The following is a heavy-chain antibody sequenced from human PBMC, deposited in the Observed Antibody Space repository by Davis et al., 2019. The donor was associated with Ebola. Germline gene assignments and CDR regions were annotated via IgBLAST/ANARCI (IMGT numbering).Heavy chain of an antibody. CDR1: GGSISSNYW. J-gene: IGHJ6*02. CDR3: ASYGETSYYYGMDV. V-gene: IGHV4-4*02. CDR2: IYHSGDT. Sequence: PSETLSLTCAVSGGSISSNYWWPWVRQSPGKGLEWIGEIYHSGDTNSNPSLKSRVTISVDKSKNQFSLTLRSVTAADTAVYYCASYGETSYYYGMDVWGQGTTVTVSS. D-gene: IGHD4-17*01.